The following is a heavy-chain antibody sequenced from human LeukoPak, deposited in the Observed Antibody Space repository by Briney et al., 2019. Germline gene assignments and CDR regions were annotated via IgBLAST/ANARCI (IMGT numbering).Heavy chain of an antibody. CDR3: SGCSSTSCSSLYMDA. Sequence: PGGSLRLSCAASGFTFSSYAMSWVRQAPGKGLEWVGRIKSETDGGTTDYAAPVKGRFTISRDDSKSTLYLQMNSLKTEDTAVYYCSGCSSTSCSSLYMDAWGKGTTVTVSS. D-gene: IGHD2-2*01. CDR1: GFTFSSYA. J-gene: IGHJ6*03. V-gene: IGHV3-15*01. CDR2: IKSETDGGTT.